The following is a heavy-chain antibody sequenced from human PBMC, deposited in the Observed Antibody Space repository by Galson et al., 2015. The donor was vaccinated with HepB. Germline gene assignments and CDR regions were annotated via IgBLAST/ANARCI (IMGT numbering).Heavy chain of an antibody. J-gene: IGHJ6*02. D-gene: IGHD4-23*01. Sequence: ETLSLTCSVSGDSINSFYWSWIRQPPGKGLEWIAYIDYNGNTNYNPSLQSRATISVDTSKNQFSLNLRSVTAADTAVYFCARHPPVTRHYYYGLDVWGQGTTVTVSS. CDR3: ARHPPVTRHYYYGLDV. CDR2: IDYNGNT. CDR1: GDSINSFY. V-gene: IGHV4-59*08.